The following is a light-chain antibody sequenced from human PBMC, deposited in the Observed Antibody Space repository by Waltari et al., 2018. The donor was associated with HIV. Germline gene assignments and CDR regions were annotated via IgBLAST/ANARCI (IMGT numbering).Light chain of an antibody. CDR3: QAADSSGSNFV. V-gene: IGLV3-25*03. J-gene: IGLJ1*01. CDR2: KDS. Sequence: SYELTQPPSVSVSPGQTARLTCSGDVLPNQYTFWYQQKSGQAPVLVVYKDSERPAGIPERFSGSSSGTTVTLFIDGVQAEDEADYYCQAADSSGSNFVFGTGTKVTVL. CDR1: VLPNQY.